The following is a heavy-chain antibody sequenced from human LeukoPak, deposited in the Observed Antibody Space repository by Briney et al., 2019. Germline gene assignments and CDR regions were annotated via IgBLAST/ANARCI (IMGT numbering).Heavy chain of an antibody. J-gene: IGHJ4*02. CDR2: ISWNSGSI. Sequence: PGGSLRLSCAASGFTFDDYAMHWVRQAPGKGLEWVSAISWNSGSIGYADSVKGRFTISRDNAKNSLYLQMNSLRAEDTAVYYCARDSSGYQWGQGTLVTVSS. V-gene: IGHV3-9*01. CDR3: ARDSSGYQ. CDR1: GFTFDDYA. D-gene: IGHD3-22*01.